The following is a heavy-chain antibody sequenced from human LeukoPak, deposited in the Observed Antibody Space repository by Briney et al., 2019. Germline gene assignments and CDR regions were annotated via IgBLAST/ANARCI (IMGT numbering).Heavy chain of an antibody. J-gene: IGHJ4*02. CDR2: IYYSGST. V-gene: IGHV4-39*01. D-gene: IGHD2-2*01. CDR3: ARGDPYQLPRPLDY. Sequence: SETLSLTCTVSGGSISSSSYYWGWIRQPPGKGLEWIGSIYYSGSTYYNPSLKSRVTISVDTSKNQFSLKLSSVTAADTAVYYCARGDPYQLPRPLDYWGQGTLVTVSS. CDR1: GGSISSSSYY.